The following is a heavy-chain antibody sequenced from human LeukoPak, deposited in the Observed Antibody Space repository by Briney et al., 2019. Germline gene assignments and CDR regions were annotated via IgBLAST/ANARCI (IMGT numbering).Heavy chain of an antibody. Sequence: GGSLRLSCAASGFTFSSYSMNWVRQAPGKGLEWVSSISSSSSYIYYADSVKGRFTISRDNAKNSLYLQMNSLRAEDTAVYYCARGEGSMVTTLYYFDYWGQGTLVTVSS. CDR2: ISSSSSYI. V-gene: IGHV3-21*01. J-gene: IGHJ4*02. D-gene: IGHD4-17*01. CDR1: GFTFSSYS. CDR3: ARGEGSMVTTLYYFDY.